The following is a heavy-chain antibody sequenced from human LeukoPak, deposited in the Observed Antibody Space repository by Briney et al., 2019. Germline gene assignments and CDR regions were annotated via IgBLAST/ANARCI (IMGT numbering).Heavy chain of an antibody. CDR1: GFTFRSYW. D-gene: IGHD6-19*01. V-gene: IGHV3-7*01. J-gene: IGHJ4*02. CDR3: ARDVWTGVAVSDY. CDR2: IKEDGSIQ. Sequence: PGGSLRLSCVASGFTFRSYWMTWVRQAPGKGLEWVANIKEDGSIQYYLDSVRCRFTISRDNAKTSVYLQLNSPRADDTALYYCARDVWTGVAVSDYWGQGTLVTVSS.